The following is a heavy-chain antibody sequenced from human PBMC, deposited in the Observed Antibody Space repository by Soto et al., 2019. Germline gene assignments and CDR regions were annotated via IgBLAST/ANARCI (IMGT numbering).Heavy chain of an antibody. D-gene: IGHD3-10*01. CDR1: GFTFSSYW. V-gene: IGHV3-74*01. CDR3: ARESYGSGSYLSDGMDV. J-gene: IGHJ6*02. Sequence: GGSLRLSCXASGFTFSSYWMHWVRQAPGKGLVWVSRINSDGSSTSYADSVKGRFTISRDNSKNTLYLQMNSLRAEDTAVYYCARESYGSGSYLSDGMDVWGQGTTVTVSS. CDR2: INSDGSST.